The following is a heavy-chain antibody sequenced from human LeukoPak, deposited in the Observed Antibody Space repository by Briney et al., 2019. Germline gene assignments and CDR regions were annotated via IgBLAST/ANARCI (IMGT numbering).Heavy chain of an antibody. J-gene: IGHJ4*02. CDR1: GDSVSSKNGA. CDR3: ARDFGTTGWHTFDY. CDR2: TYYRSKWYN. D-gene: IGHD6-19*01. Sequence: SRTLSLTCVVSGDSVSSKNGAWNWIRQSPSRGLEWLGRTYYRSKWYNDYAESMEGRMTISQDTSKNQYPLHLNSVTPDDTAVYYCARDFGTTGWHTFDYWGQETLVTVSS. V-gene: IGHV6-1*01.